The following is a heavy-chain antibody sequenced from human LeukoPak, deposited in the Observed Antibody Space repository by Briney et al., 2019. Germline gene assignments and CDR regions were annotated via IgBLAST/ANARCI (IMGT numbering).Heavy chain of an antibody. D-gene: IGHD6-19*01. CDR3: ARDSSGWDYYFDY. J-gene: IGHJ4*02. CDR1: GFTVSSNY. V-gene: IGHV3-53*01. Sequence: GGSLRLSCAASGFTVSSNYMTWVRQAPGKGLEWVSVIYSGGSTYYADSVKGRFTISRDNSKNTLYLQMNSLRAEDTAVYYCARDSSGWDYYFDYWGQGTLVTVSS. CDR2: IYSGGST.